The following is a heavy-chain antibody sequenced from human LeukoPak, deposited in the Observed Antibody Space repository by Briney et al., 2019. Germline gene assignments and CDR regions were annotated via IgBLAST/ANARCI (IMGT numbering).Heavy chain of an antibody. J-gene: IGHJ6*03. CDR1: GFTFSNYG. CDR3: AKDRCSNGIGCYYYYMDV. Sequence: GGSLRLSCGASGFTFSNYGMLWVRQAPGKGLEWVAFIRYDGNNKLYADSVKGRFTISRDNSKNTLYLHMNSLRAEDTAVYYCAKDRCSNGIGCYYYYMDVWGKGTTVTISS. CDR2: IRYDGNNK. D-gene: IGHD2-8*01. V-gene: IGHV3-30*02.